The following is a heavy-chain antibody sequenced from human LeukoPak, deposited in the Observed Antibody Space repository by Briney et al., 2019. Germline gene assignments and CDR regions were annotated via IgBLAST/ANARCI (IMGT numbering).Heavy chain of an antibody. CDR3: ASSYCSGGSCYNP. CDR2: IYTSGST. D-gene: IGHD2-15*01. Sequence: SETLSLTCTVSGGSISSYYWSWIRQPAGKGLEWIGRIYTSGSTSYNPSLKSRVTMSVDTSKNQFSLKLSSVTAADTAVYYCASSYCSGGSCYNPWGQGTLVTVSS. CDR1: GGSISSYY. V-gene: IGHV4-4*07. J-gene: IGHJ5*02.